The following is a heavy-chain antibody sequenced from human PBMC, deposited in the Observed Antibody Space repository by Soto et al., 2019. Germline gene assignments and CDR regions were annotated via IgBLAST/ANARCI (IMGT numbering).Heavy chain of an antibody. Sequence: EVQLVESGGGLVQPGGSLRLSCAASGFTFSTHSMNWVRQAPGKGLEWISYITSSSGTMYADSVKGRFTISRDNAKNSLYLQMNSLRAEDTAVYFCVGEVWFQLIYWGQGTLVTVSS. V-gene: IGHV3-48*01. J-gene: IGHJ4*02. CDR3: VGEVWFQLIY. CDR1: GFTFSTHS. D-gene: IGHD2-2*01. CDR2: ITSSSGTM.